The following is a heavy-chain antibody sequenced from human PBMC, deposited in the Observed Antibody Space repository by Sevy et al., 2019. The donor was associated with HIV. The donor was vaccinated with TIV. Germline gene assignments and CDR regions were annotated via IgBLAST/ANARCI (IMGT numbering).Heavy chain of an antibody. V-gene: IGHV3-30*04. CDR3: ARYLPSAVTGPFYYYGLAV. CDR1: GFTFSIYV. J-gene: IGHJ6*02. Sequence: GGSLRLSCAASGFTFSIYVIHWVRRAPGKGLEWVAVISSDGTKEYYANYVKGRFTISRDNSKNTMYLQMNSLRVEDTAVYYGARYLPSAVTGPFYYYGLAVWGQGTTVTVSS. D-gene: IGHD2-21*02. CDR2: ISSDGTKE.